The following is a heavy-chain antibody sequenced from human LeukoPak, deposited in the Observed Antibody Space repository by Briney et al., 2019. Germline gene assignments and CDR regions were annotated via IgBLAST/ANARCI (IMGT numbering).Heavy chain of an antibody. CDR2: ISYDGSNK. Sequence: GGSLRLSCAASGFTFSNYWMHWVRQAPGKGLEWVAVISYDGSNKYYADSVKGRFTISRDNSKNTLYLQMNSLRAEDTAVYYCAKDQGSGWGLTFDYWGQGTLVTVSS. CDR3: AKDQGSGWGLTFDY. CDR1: GFTFSNYW. J-gene: IGHJ4*02. V-gene: IGHV3-30*18. D-gene: IGHD6-19*01.